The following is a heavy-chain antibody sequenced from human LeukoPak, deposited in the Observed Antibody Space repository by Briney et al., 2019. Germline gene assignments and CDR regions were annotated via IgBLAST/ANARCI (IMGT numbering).Heavy chain of an antibody. J-gene: IGHJ4*01. CDR3: ARTPRSYPKEFDY. CDR2: IIPIFGTA. CDR1: GGTFSSYA. D-gene: IGHD1-26*01. Sequence: SVKVSCKASGGTFSSYAISWVRQAPGQGLEWMGGIIPIFGTANYAQKFQGRVTITADESTSTAYMELSSLRSEDTAVYYCARTPRSYPKEFDYWGQEPWSPSPQ. V-gene: IGHV1-69*01.